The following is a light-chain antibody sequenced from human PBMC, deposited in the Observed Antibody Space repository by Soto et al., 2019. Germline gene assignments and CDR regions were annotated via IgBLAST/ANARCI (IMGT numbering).Light chain of an antibody. J-gene: IGKJ2*01. V-gene: IGKV3-20*01. CDR1: QSVSSSY. Sequence: EIVLTQSPGTLSLSPGERATLSCRASQSVSSSYLAWYQQKPGQAPRLLIFGASSRATDIPDRFSGSGSGTEFTLTISRLEPEDFAVSYCQQYGSSSYTFGQGTKLHIK. CDR3: QQYGSSSYT. CDR2: GAS.